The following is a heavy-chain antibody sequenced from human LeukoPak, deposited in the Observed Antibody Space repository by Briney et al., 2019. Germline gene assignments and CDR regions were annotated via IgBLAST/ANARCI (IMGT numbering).Heavy chain of an antibody. V-gene: IGHV4-30-2*01. CDR1: GGSISSGVYY. D-gene: IGHD2-8*01. CDR2: IYHSGSA. Sequence: SETLSLTCSVSGGSISSGVYYWSWIRQPPGKGLEWIGYIYHSGSAYYNPSLKSRVTISVDRSQKQFSLNLTSVTAADTAVYYCARVMNWFDPWGQGTLVTVSS. J-gene: IGHJ5*02. CDR3: ARVMNWFDP.